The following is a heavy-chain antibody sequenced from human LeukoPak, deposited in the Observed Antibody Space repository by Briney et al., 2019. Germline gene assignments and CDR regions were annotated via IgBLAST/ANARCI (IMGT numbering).Heavy chain of an antibody. CDR1: GGSFSGYY. CDR3: AGRGSSSGTFDI. V-gene: IGHV4-34*06. J-gene: IGHJ3*02. Sequence: SETLSLTCAFYGGSFSGYYWSWIRQPPGKGLEWIGEINHSGSTNYNPSLKSRVTISVDRSKNEISLHLASLTAADTALYYCAGRGSSSGTFDIWGPGTFVTVSS. D-gene: IGHD3-10*01. CDR2: INHSGST.